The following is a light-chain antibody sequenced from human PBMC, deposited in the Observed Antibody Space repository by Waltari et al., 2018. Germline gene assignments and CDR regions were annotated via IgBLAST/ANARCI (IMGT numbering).Light chain of an antibody. CDR2: DAS. V-gene: IGKV1-39*01. J-gene: IGKJ3*01. CDR1: QSIRTF. CDR3: QQYATDSEFT. Sequence: DIQMTQSPSSLSASVGDRVTITCRASQSIRTFLNWYQQKPEKAPTLLIYDASKLETAVPSRFSGRGSGTDFALTISSLQPEDFATDYCQQYATDSEFTFGPGTKVDI.